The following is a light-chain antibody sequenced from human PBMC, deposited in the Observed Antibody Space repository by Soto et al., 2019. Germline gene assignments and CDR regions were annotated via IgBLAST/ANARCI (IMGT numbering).Light chain of an antibody. CDR1: SSDVGGYNY. V-gene: IGLV2-11*01. Sequence: QSVLTQPRSVSGSPGQSVTISCTGTSSDVGGYNYVSWYQQHPGKAPKLMIYDVTKRPSGVPDRFSGSKSGNTASLTISGVQGEDEADYYCCSYAGSYTVVFGGGTKLTVL. J-gene: IGLJ2*01. CDR3: CSYAGSYTVV. CDR2: DVT.